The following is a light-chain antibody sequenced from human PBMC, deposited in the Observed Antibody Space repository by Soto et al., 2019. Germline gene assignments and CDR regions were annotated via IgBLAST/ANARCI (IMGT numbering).Light chain of an antibody. V-gene: IGLV1-47*01. CDR3: AAWDDNLSVL. CDR1: SSNIGNNY. CDR2: RNG. Sequence: QSVLTQPPSASGTPGQRVTISCSGSSSNIGNNYVHWYQQVPGTAPKLVIYRNGQRPSGVPDRFSGSKSGTSASLAISGLRSEDEADYYCAAWDDNLSVLFGGGTKLTVL. J-gene: IGLJ2*01.